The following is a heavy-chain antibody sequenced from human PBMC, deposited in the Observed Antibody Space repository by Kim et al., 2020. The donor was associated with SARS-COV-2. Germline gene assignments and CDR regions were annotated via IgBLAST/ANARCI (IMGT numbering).Heavy chain of an antibody. V-gene: IGHV4-39*01. CDR1: YR. Sequence: YRWGWIRQPPGRGLEWIGYVSYSGSTYYNPSLKSRLTISVDRSKSQFFLNLTSVTAADTALYFCTRSNVRPFDDWGQGALVTVSS. CDR3: TRSNVRPFDD. J-gene: IGHJ4*02. CDR2: VSYSGST.